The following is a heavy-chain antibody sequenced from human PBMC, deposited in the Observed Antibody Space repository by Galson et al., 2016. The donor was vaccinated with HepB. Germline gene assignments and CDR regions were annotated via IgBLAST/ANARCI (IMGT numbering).Heavy chain of an antibody. Sequence: SLRLSCAASGFVFNNYPMTWVRQAPGKGLEWVSTIGSGGFQHYADSVKGRFTVSRDNSRNTLYLQMDSLTADDTALYFCAREGYSSGPCVAFDIWGRGTVVAVSS. J-gene: IGHJ3*02. CDR2: IGSGGFQ. V-gene: IGHV3-23*01. CDR3: AREGYSSGPCVAFDI. CDR1: GFVFNNYP. D-gene: IGHD6-19*01.